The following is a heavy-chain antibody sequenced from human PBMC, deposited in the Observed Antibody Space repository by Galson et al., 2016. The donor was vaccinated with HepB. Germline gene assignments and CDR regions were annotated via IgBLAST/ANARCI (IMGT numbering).Heavy chain of an antibody. CDR3: ARDDQSGDFRGSFGY. D-gene: IGHD1-26*01. CDR1: GFIFSNYG. J-gene: IGHJ4*02. Sequence: SLRLSCAASGFIFSNYGMHWVRQAPGKGLEWVAVIWNDGSEKYYADSVKARFTISRDNSKNTVYLQVNSLRAEDTAVYYCARDDQSGDFRGSFGYWGQGTLVTVSS. V-gene: IGHV3-33*01. CDR2: IWNDGSEK.